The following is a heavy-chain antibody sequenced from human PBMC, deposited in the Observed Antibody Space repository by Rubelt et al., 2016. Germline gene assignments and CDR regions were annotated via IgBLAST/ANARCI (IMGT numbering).Heavy chain of an antibody. D-gene: IGHD3-10*01. CDR3: VHSRVRYLDESGSTWALFAP. CDR1: GFSLSTNGVG. V-gene: IGHV2-5*02. CDR2: IYYDNDK. J-gene: IGHJ5*02. Sequence: QITLKESGPTLVKPTQTLTLTCTFSGFSLSTNGVGVGWVRQPPGKALEWLAVIYYDNDKRYSPSLKTRLTITKDTSKNQVVLTMTTTDAVDTSTAYCVHSRVRYLDESGSTWALFAPWGQGTLLTVSS.